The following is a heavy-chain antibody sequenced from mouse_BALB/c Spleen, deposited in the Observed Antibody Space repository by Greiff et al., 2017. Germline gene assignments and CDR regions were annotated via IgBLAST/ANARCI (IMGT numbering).Heavy chain of an antibody. CDR3: ARFPNPFAY. V-gene: IGHV1S81*02. Sequence: QVHVKQPGAELVKPGASVKLSCKASGYTFTSYWMHWVKQRPGQGLEWIGEINPSNGRTNYNEKFKSKATLTVDKSSSTAYMQLSSLTSEDSAVYYCARFPNPFAYWGQGTLVTVSA. J-gene: IGHJ3*01. D-gene: IGHD4-1*01. CDR2: INPSNGRT. CDR1: GYTFTSYW.